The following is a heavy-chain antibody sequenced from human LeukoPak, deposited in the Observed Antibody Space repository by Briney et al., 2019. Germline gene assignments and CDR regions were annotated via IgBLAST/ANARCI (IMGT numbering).Heavy chain of an antibody. CDR2: INHSGST. CDR3: ARGARDYDYIWGSYRPKGGFDY. Sequence: SETLSLTCAVYGGSFSGYYWSWIRQPPGKGLEWIGEINHSGSTNYNPSLKSRVTISVDTSKNQFSLKLSSVTAADTAVYYCARGARDYDYIWGSYRPKGGFDYWGQGTLVTVSS. CDR1: GGSFSGYY. V-gene: IGHV4-34*01. J-gene: IGHJ4*02. D-gene: IGHD3-16*02.